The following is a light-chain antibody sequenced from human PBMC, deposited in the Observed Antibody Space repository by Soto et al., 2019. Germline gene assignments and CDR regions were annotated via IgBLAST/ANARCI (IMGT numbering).Light chain of an antibody. V-gene: IGLV2-11*01. CDR3: CSYAGSYTLI. CDR2: DVT. J-gene: IGLJ2*01. Sequence: QSALTQPRSVSGSPGQSVTISCTGTSSDVGGYDFVSWYQQHPGKAPKPMIYDVTNRPSGVPGRFSGSKSGNTASLTISGLQAEDEADYYCCSYAGSYTLIFGGGTKLTVL. CDR1: SSDVGGYDF.